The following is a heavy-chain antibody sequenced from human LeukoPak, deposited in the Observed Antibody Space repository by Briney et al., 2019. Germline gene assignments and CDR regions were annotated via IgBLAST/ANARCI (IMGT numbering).Heavy chain of an antibody. CDR3: ARNTDGSGPSLNNWFDP. J-gene: IGHJ5*02. V-gene: IGHV1-18*01. D-gene: IGHD3-22*01. CDR2: ISAYNGNT. Sequence: ASVKVSFKASGYTFTSYGISWVRQAPGQGLEWMRWISAYNGNTNYALTLQGRVTMTTDTSTSTAYMELRSLRSDDTAVYYCARNTDGSGPSLNNWFDPWGQGTLVTVSS. CDR1: GYTFTSYG.